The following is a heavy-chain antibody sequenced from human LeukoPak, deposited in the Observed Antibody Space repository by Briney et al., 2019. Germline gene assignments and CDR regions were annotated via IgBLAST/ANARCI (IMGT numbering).Heavy chain of an antibody. CDR2: IYYSGTT. D-gene: IGHD4-17*01. Sequence: SETLSLTCTVSGGSISSSSYYWGWIRQPPGKGLEWIGSIYYSGTTNYNPSLKSRVTISVDTSKTQFSLKLSSVTAADTAVYYCARTTTVTGKMDVWGKGTTVTISS. CDR3: ARTTTVTGKMDV. J-gene: IGHJ6*04. CDR1: GGSISSSSYY. V-gene: IGHV4-39*07.